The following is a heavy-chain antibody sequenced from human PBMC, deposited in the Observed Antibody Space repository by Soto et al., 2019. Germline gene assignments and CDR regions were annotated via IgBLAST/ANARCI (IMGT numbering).Heavy chain of an antibody. Sequence: PSETLSLTCTVSGGSISRGDYYRSWIRQPPGKGLEWIGYIYYSGSTYYNPSLKSRVTISVDTSKNQFSLKLSSVTAADTAMYYCAGGYCSGGSRYWGSYYYDYWDQVPLGTFST. CDR1: GGSISRGDYY. CDR3: AGGYCSGGSRYWGSYYYDY. D-gene: IGHD2-15*01. J-gene: IGHJ4*02. CDR2: IYYSGST. V-gene: IGHV4-30-4*01.